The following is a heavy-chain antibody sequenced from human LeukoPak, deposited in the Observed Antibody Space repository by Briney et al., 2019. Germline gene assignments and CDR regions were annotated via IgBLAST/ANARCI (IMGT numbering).Heavy chain of an antibody. CDR2: IYHSGST. CDR3: ARAGDAEGMDV. CDR1: GGSISSGGYS. J-gene: IGHJ6*02. Sequence: SETLSLTCAVSGGSISSGGYSWSWIRQPPGKGLEWIGYIYHSGSTYYNPSLKSRVTISVDRSKNQFSLKLSSVTAADTAVYYCARAGDAEGMDVWGQGTTVTVSS. D-gene: IGHD3-16*01. V-gene: IGHV4-30-2*01.